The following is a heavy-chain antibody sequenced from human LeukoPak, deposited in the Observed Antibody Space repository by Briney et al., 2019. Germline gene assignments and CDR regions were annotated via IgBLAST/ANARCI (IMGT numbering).Heavy chain of an antibody. D-gene: IGHD2-2*01. CDR3: ARGPAPADY. J-gene: IGHJ4*02. CDR1: GGSFNNYY. CDR2: IHDSGST. Sequence: PSETLSLTCTVSGGSFNNYYWTWIRQPPGKGLEWIAYIHDSGSTAYDASLRSRATISMDTSKSQFSLRLTSVTAADTAVYYCARGPAPADYWGQGTLVTVSS. V-gene: IGHV4-59*01.